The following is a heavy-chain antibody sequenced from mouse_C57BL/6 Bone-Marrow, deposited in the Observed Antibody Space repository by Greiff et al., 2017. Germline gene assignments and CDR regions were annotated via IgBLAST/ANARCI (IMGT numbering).Heavy chain of an antibody. J-gene: IGHJ1*03. D-gene: IGHD1-1*01. Sequence: QVQLQQSGAELARPGASVKLSCKASGYTFTSSGISWVKQRTGQGLEWIGEIYPRSGNTYYNEKFKGKATLTADKSSSTAYMELRRLTSEDSAVYFCARSDGSSLSYWYFDVWGTGTTVTVSS. V-gene: IGHV1-81*01. CDR3: ARSDGSSLSYWYFDV. CDR2: IYPRSGNT. CDR1: GYTFTSSG.